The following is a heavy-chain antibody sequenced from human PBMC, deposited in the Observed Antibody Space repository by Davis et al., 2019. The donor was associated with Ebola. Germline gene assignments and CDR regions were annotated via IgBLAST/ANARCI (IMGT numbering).Heavy chain of an antibody. V-gene: IGHV3-30*03. CDR1: EFTLPGYI. D-gene: IGHD6-13*01. J-gene: IGHJ4*02. Sequence: PGGSLRLSCAASEFTLPGYIMHWVRQAPGKGLEWVGVLSDDGSNTYYADSVKGLFTISTDTSKNTFHLQMSRLRFEDTAVYYCVRSTWYGGSYYLDLWGRGALVTVSS. CDR2: LSDDGSNT. CDR3: VRSTWYGGSYYLDL.